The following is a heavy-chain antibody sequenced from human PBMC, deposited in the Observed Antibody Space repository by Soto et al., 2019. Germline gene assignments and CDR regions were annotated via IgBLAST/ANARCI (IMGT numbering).Heavy chain of an antibody. CDR3: ARGNRYYDFWSGYWTYYYYGMDV. CDR1: GYTFTGYY. V-gene: IGHV1-2*02. J-gene: IGHJ6*02. Sequence: ASVKVSCKASGYTFTGYYMHWVRQAPGQGLEWMGWINPNSGGTNYAQKFQGRVTMTGDTSISTAYMELSRLRSDDTAVYYCARGNRYYDFWSGYWTYYYYGMDVWGQGTTVTVSS. D-gene: IGHD3-3*01. CDR2: INPNSGGT.